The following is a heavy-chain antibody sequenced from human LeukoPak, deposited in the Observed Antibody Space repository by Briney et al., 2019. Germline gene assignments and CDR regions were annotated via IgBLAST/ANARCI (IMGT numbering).Heavy chain of an antibody. CDR2: IYYSGST. Sequence: SETLSLTCTVSGGPISSYYWSWIRQPPGKGREWIGYIYYSGSTNYNPSLKSRVTISVDTSKNQFSLKLSSVTAADTAVYYCARDHYDSTLMNAFDIWGQGTMVTVSS. CDR3: ARDHYDSTLMNAFDI. D-gene: IGHD3-22*01. V-gene: IGHV4-59*01. J-gene: IGHJ3*02. CDR1: GGPISSYY.